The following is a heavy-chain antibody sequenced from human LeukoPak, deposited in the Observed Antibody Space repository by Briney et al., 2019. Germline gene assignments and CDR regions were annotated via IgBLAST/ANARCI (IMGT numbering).Heavy chain of an antibody. V-gene: IGHV4-59*01. CDR3: ARSSVEFSSSWYVDY. CDR2: IYNSGST. J-gene: IGHJ4*02. D-gene: IGHD6-13*01. Sequence: SATLSLACTVSGGSISSYYWTWIRQPPGKGLESLGYIYNSGSTNYNPSLKSRVPISLDTCKIHLSMRLSSVTAADTAVYYCARSSVEFSSSWYVDYWGQGTLVTVSS. CDR1: GGSISSYY.